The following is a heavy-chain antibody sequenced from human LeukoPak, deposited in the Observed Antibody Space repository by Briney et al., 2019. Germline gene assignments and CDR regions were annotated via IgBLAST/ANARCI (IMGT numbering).Heavy chain of an antibody. CDR3: ARAVDTAMVDLGIQDY. V-gene: IGHV1-18*01. Sequence: ASVKVSCKASGYTFTNFGISWVRQAPGQGLEWMAWINPYNGNTNYAQKLQGRVTMTRDTSTSTVYMELSSLRSEDTAVYYCARAVDTAMVDLGIQDYWGQGTLVTVSS. D-gene: IGHD5-18*01. CDR1: GYTFTNFG. J-gene: IGHJ4*02. CDR2: INPYNGNT.